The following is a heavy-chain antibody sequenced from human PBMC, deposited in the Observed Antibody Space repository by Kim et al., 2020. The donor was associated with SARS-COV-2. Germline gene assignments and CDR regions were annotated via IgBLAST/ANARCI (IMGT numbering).Heavy chain of an antibody. Sequence: YVASLKGRFTGSRDDSTNTAYLQMNSLKTEDTAVYYCVSRIYDSRGSVDVWGQGTTVTVSS. J-gene: IGHJ6*02. V-gene: IGHV3-73*01. CDR3: VSRIYDSRGSVDV. D-gene: IGHD3-22*01.